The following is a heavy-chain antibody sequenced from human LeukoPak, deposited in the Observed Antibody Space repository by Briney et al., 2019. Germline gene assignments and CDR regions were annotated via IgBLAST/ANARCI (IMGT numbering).Heavy chain of an antibody. CDR3: ASSRSSWLDY. CDR2: IKQDGSEK. D-gene: IGHD6-13*01. V-gene: IGHV3-7*01. J-gene: IGHJ4*02. Sequence: GGSLRLSCAASGFTLSSYWMSWVRQAPGKGLEWVANIKQDGSEKYYVDSVKGRFTISRDNAKNSLYLQMNSLRAEDTAVYYCASSRSSWLDYWGQGTLVSVSS. CDR1: GFTLSSYW.